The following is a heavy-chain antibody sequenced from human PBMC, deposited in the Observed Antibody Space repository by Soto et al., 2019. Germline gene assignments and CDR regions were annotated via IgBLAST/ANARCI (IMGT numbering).Heavy chain of an antibody. CDR2: VYYSGST. D-gene: IGHD4-4*01. CDR3: ARHANRNYGLYYFDY. V-gene: IGHV4-59*08. J-gene: IGHJ4*02. CDR1: GGSISGYF. Sequence: SETLSLTCTVSGGSISGYFWTWIRQPPGKGLEWIGYVYYSGSTTYNPSLRGRVTISVDTSRNQFSLKLSSVTAADTAVYYCARHANRNYGLYYFDYWGPGTLVTVSS.